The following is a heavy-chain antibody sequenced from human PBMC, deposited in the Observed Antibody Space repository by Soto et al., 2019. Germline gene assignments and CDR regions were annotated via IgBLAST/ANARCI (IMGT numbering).Heavy chain of an antibody. V-gene: IGHV3-30-3*01. CDR2: ISYEGSNK. Sequence: QVQLVESGGGVVKPGRSLRLSCAASGFTFSSYDMHWVRQAPGKGLEWVAVISYEGSNKYYADSVKGRFTISRDNSKNTLSLQMNSLRGGDRGVYYCARWDNWNYSDPFDIWGQGTIVTGSS. J-gene: IGHJ3*02. CDR1: GFTFSSYD. CDR3: ARWDNWNYSDPFDI. D-gene: IGHD1-7*01.